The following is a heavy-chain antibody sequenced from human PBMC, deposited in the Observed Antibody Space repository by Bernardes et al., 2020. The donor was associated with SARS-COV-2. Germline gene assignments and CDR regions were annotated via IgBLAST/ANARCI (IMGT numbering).Heavy chain of an antibody. V-gene: IGHV3-23*01. Sequence: GGSLRLSCAASGFTFSNYAMSWVRQAPGKGLEWVSAFSGDGGRTYYADSVRGRFILSRDNSKNTVYLQMNSLRAEDTAVYYCAKWPELRPYYYGMDVWGQGTTVTVSS. J-gene: IGHJ6*02. D-gene: IGHD1-7*01. CDR3: AKWPELRPYYYGMDV. CDR1: GFTFSNYA. CDR2: FSGDGGRT.